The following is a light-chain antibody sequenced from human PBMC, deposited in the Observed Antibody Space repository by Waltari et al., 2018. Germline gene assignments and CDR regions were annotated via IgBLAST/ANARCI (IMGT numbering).Light chain of an antibody. CDR1: SGSVPPSYY. J-gene: IGLJ3*02. Sequence: QTVVTQEPSFSVSPGGTVTLTCGLSSGSVPPSYYPSWYQQTPGQAPRTLIYSTNTRSSGVPDRFSGSILGNKAALTITGAQADDESDYYCVLYMGSGSWVFGGGTKLTVL. V-gene: IGLV8-61*01. CDR2: STN. CDR3: VLYMGSGSWV.